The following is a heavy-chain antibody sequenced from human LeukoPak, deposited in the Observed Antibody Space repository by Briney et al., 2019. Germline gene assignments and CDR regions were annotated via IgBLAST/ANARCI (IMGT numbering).Heavy chain of an antibody. Sequence: SETLSLTCTVSGGSISSSSYYWGWIRQPPGKGLEWIGSIYYSGSTYYNPSLKSRVTISVDTSKNQFSLKLSSVTAADTAVYYCARTTYYYDSSGYYSGDYFDYWGQGTLVTVSS. V-gene: IGHV4-39*01. CDR2: IYYSGST. CDR3: ARTTYYYDSSGYYSGDYFDY. D-gene: IGHD3-22*01. CDR1: GGSISSSSYY. J-gene: IGHJ4*02.